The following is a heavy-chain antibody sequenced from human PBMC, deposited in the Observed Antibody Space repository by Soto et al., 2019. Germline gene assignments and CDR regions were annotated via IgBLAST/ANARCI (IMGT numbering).Heavy chain of an antibody. CDR2: MNPKSGHT. CDR1: GYTITSYD. J-gene: IGHJ5*02. CDR3: ARGPPNCSSTNCYFYWFDP. D-gene: IGHD2-2*01. V-gene: IGHV1-8*01. Sequence: ASVKVSCKASGYTITSYDINSVRQATGQGLEWMGWMNPKSGHTGYAQQFQGRVTMTRNTSISTAYMELSSLRSEDTAVYYCARGPPNCSSTNCYFYWFDPWGQGALVTVSS.